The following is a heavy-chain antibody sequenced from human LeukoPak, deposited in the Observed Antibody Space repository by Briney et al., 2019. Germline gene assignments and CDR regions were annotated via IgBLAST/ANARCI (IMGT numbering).Heavy chain of an antibody. CDR2: ISYDGSNK. D-gene: IGHD1-26*01. Sequence: SGGSLRLSCAASGFTFSSYAMHWVRQAPDKGLEWVAVISYDGSNKYYADSVKGRFTISRDNSKNTLYLQMNSPRAEDTAVYYSARRRWDLDYWGQGTLVTVFS. J-gene: IGHJ4*02. V-gene: IGHV3-30*01. CDR3: ARRRWDLDY. CDR1: GFTFSSYA.